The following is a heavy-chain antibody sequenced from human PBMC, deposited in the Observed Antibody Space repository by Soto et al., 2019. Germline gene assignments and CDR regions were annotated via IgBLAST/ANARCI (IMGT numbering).Heavy chain of an antibody. J-gene: IGHJ4*02. V-gene: IGHV3-30*18. CDR3: AKDAPTRPRITTVSAFDY. CDR1: GFTFSSYG. D-gene: IGHD4-4*01. Sequence: QVQLVESGGGVVQPGRSLRLSCAASGFTFSSYGMHWVRQAPGKGLEWVAVISYDGSNKYYADSVKGRFTISRDNSKNTLYLQMNSLRAEDTAVYYCAKDAPTRPRITTVSAFDYWGQGTLVTVSS. CDR2: ISYDGSNK.